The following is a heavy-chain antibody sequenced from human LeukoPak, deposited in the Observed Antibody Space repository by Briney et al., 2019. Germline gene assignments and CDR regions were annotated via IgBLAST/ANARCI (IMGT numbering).Heavy chain of an antibody. CDR3: ARARYGDYASDFDY. D-gene: IGHD4-17*01. Sequence: SETLSLTCAVYGGSFSGYYWSWIRQPPGKGLEWIGEINHSGNTNYNPSLKSRVTISVDTSKNQFSLKLSSVTAADTAVYYCARARYGDYASDFDYWGQGTLVTVSS. CDR2: INHSGNT. J-gene: IGHJ4*02. CDR1: GGSFSGYY. V-gene: IGHV4-34*01.